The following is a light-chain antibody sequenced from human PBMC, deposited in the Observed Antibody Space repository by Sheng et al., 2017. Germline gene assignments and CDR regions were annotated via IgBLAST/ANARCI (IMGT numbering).Light chain of an antibody. J-gene: IGKJ2*01. Sequence: EIVLTQSPGTLSLSPGERATLYCRASQSVSSRFFDWYQQKPGQAPRLLIYRTSSRVTGIPDRFSGSGSGTDFTLTISRLEPEDFAVYYCQQYGSSPYTFGQGTKLEI. CDR1: QSVSSRF. CDR3: QQYGSSPYT. CDR2: RTS. V-gene: IGKV3-20*01.